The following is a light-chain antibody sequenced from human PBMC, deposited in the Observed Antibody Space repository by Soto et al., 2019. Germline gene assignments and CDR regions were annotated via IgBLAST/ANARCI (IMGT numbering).Light chain of an antibody. J-gene: IGLJ2*01. V-gene: IGLV1-44*01. CDR2: SNN. CDR3: AAWDDSPNAVV. Sequence: QSVLTQPPSASGTPGQRVTISCSGSSSNIGSNTVNWDQQLPGTAPKLLIYSNNQRPSGVPDRFSGSKSGTSASLAISGLQSEDEADYYCAAWDDSPNAVVFGGGTKLTVL. CDR1: SSNIGSNT.